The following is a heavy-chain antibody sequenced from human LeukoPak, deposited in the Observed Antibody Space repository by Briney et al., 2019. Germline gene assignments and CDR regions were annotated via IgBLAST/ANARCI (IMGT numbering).Heavy chain of an antibody. CDR3: ARHTLYDLGRYYMDV. CDR1: GYSFTSYW. J-gene: IGHJ6*03. D-gene: IGHD3-3*01. CDR2: IYPGDSDT. V-gene: IGHV5-51*01. Sequence: RGESLKISCKGSGYSFTSYWIGWVRQMPGKGLEWMGIIYPGDSDTRYSPSFQGQVTISADKSISTAYLQWSSLKASDTAMYYCARHTLYDLGRYYMDVWGKGTTVTVSS.